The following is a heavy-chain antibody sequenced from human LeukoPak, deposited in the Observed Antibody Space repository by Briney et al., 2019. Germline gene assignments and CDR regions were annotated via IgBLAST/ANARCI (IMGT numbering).Heavy chain of an antibody. J-gene: IGHJ4*02. CDR2: ISGSGGST. D-gene: IGHD3-3*01. V-gene: IGHV3-23*01. CDR1: GFIFSSYA. Sequence: GGSLRLSCAASGFIFSSYAMSWVRQAPGKGLEWVSGISGSGGSTYYADSVKGRFTISRDNSKNTLYLQINGLRAEDTAVYYCAKVTRWTLDFWSGYVDYWGQGTLVTVSS. CDR3: AKVTRWTLDFWSGYVDY.